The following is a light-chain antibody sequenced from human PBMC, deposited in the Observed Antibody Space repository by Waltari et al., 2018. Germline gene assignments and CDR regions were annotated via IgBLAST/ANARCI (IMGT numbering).Light chain of an antibody. CDR1: RGHRSNI. Sequence: QLVLTQSPSASASLGASVKLPCTLSRGHRSNIIAWLQQQPEKGPRYLMKVNIDGSHSKGDEIPDRFSGSSSGAERYLPISSLQSEDEADYYFQTGGHGTWVFGGGTKLTVL. V-gene: IGLV4-69*01. J-gene: IGLJ3*02. CDR3: QTGGHGTWV. CDR2: VNIDGSH.